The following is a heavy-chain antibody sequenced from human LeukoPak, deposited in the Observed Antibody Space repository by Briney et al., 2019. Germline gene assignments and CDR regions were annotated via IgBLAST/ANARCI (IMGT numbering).Heavy chain of an antibody. V-gene: IGHV4-61*02. D-gene: IGHD2-2*01. CDR1: GGSISSGSYY. CDR2: IYTSGSA. J-gene: IGHJ6*03. CDR3: ARDRRICSSTSCPTYYYYYYMDV. Sequence: SETLSLTCTVSGGSISSGSYYWSWIRQPAGKGLEWIGRIYTSGSANYNPSLNSRVPISVDTTKNQFSLKLSSVTAADTAVYYCARDRRICSSTSCPTYYYYYYMDVWGKGTTVTVSS.